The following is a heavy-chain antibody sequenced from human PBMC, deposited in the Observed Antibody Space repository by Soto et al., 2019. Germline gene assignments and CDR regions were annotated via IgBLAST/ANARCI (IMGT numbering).Heavy chain of an antibody. CDR3: TALVLLWFGESPYYFDY. D-gene: IGHD3-10*01. V-gene: IGHV3-15*01. CDR1: GFSFSNAW. Sequence: PXVSLRLWCAACGFSFSNAWMSWVRQAPGKGLEWVGRIKSKTDGGTTDYAAPVKGRFTISRDDSKNTLYLQMNRLKTEDTAVYYCTALVLLWFGESPYYFDYWGQGTLVTVYS. CDR2: IKSKTDGGTT. J-gene: IGHJ4*02.